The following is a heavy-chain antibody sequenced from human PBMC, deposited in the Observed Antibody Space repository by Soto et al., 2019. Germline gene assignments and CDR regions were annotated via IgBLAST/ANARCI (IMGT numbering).Heavy chain of an antibody. Sequence: QVQLVQSGAEVKTPGSSVRDTCKASGGTFNSFSIDWVRQAPGQGFEWMGGIIPMSGRPNYAQRFQGRVTFSADKSTNTVYMEVNSLTYEDTAVYYCTRRGHQSANWFDPWGQATLVTVSS. J-gene: IGHJ5*02. CDR1: GGTFNSFS. CDR3: TRRGHQSANWFDP. V-gene: IGHV1-69*06. CDR2: IIPMSGRP.